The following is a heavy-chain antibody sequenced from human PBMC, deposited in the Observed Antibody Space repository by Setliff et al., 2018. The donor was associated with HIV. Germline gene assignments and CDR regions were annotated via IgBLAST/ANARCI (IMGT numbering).Heavy chain of an antibody. V-gene: IGHV1-2*02. CDR1: GYTFDAKY. D-gene: IGHD3-16*01. CDR3: ATAGGRSWFDP. Sequence: ASVKVSCKTSGYTFDAKYIHWARQAPGRGLEWMGWINPNSGGTNYARKFQGRVTMTRDTSISTAYMELNSLRSDDTAVYYCATAGGRSWFDPWGPGTLVTVS. CDR2: INPNSGGT. J-gene: IGHJ5*02.